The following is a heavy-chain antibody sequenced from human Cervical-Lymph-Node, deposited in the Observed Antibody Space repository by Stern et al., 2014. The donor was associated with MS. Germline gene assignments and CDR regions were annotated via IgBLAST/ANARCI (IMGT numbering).Heavy chain of an antibody. V-gene: IGHV4-31*03. CDR2: ISYSGNT. D-gene: IGHD4-17*01. Sequence: QVQLVESGPGLVKPSQTLSLTCTVSGASLSSLNYYWSWIRQRPGKGLEWIGFISYSGNTNYNPSLKSRVTVSADTSKTQFSLRLTSVTAADTDVYYCARDNGLRVEQFFDYWGQGILVTVSS. J-gene: IGHJ4*02. CDR3: ARDNGLRVEQFFDY. CDR1: GASLSSLNYY.